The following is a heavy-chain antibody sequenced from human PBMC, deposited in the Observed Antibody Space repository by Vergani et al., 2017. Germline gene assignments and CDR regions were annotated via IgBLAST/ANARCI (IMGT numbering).Heavy chain of an antibody. V-gene: IGHV1-24*01. Sequence: QVQLVQSGSEVRKPGASVKVSCQVSGYSLTELTIHWVRQAPGKGLEWMGGFDPEHGEVTFAHHIQCRVTMTEDRSTDTAYMELSSLRPEDTALYYCAIVTYYYDSSVYYLDYWGEGTLVTVSS. CDR2: FDPEHGEV. CDR3: AIVTYYYDSSVYYLDY. D-gene: IGHD3-22*01. J-gene: IGHJ4*02. CDR1: GYSLTELT.